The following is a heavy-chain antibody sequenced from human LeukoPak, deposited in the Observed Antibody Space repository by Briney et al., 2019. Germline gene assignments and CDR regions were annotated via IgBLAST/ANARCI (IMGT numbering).Heavy chain of an antibody. Sequence: GGSLRLSCAASGFTFSSYGMHWVRQAPGKGLEWVTFIRYDGGNKYYADSVKGRFTISRDNAKNSLYLQMNSLRAEDTAVYYCARDMKENYYDSSGYYPKLLDVWGKGTTVTISS. V-gene: IGHV3-30*02. CDR3: ARDMKENYYDSSGYYPKLLDV. CDR2: IRYDGGNK. D-gene: IGHD3-22*01. CDR1: GFTFSSYG. J-gene: IGHJ6*04.